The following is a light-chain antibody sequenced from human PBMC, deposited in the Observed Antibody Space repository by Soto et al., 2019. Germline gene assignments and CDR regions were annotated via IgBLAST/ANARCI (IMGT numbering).Light chain of an antibody. CDR2: DVN. J-gene: IGLJ2*01. CDR1: SSDIGAYNF. V-gene: IGLV2-14*03. Sequence: QSALSQPASVSGSIGLSVTIFCTRTSSDIGAYNFVSWYQQHPGKAPKLMLYDVNIRPSGVSNRFSGSKSGNTASLTISGLQAEDEADYYCTSWTTSTTMIFGGGTKVTVL. CDR3: TSWTTSTTMI.